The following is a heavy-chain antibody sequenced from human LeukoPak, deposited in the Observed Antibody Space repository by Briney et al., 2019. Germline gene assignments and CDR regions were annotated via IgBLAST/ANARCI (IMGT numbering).Heavy chain of an antibody. CDR1: GYSISSGYY. V-gene: IGHV4-38-2*02. CDR3: ARDEKGGHSGSYAAEYFQH. D-gene: IGHD1-26*01. J-gene: IGHJ1*01. Sequence: SETLSLTCTVSGYSISSGYYWGWIRQPPGKGLEWIGSIYQSGSTYYNPSLKSRVTISVDTSKNQFSLKLSSVTAADTAVYYCARDEKGGHSGSYAAEYFQHWGQGTLVTVSS. CDR2: IYQSGST.